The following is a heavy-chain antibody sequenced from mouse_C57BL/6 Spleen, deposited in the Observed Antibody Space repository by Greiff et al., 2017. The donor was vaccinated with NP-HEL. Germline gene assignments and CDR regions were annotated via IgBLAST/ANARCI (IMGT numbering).Heavy chain of an antibody. J-gene: IGHJ4*01. CDR3: ARVEDGYAFYAMDY. Sequence: VQLQESGAELARPGASVKLSCKASGYTFTSYGISWVKQRTGQGLEWIGEIYPRSGNTYYNEKFKGKATLTADKSSSTAYMELRSLTSEDSAVYFCARVEDGYAFYAMDYWGQGTSVTVSS. V-gene: IGHV1-81*01. CDR1: GYTFTSYG. D-gene: IGHD2-2*01. CDR2: IYPRSGNT.